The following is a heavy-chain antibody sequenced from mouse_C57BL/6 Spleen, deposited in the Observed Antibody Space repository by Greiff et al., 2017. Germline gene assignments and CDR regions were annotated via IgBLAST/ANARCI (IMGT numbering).Heavy chain of an antibody. J-gene: IGHJ1*03. CDR3: AREGIYYDYDWYFDV. CDR2: IYPRDGST. Sequence: QVQLQQSDAELVKPGASVKISCKVSGYTFTDHTIHWMKQRPEQGLEWIGYIYPRDGSTKYNEKFKGKATLTADKSSSTAYMQLNSLTSEDSAVYFCAREGIYYDYDWYFDVWGTGTTVTVSS. CDR1: GYTFTDHT. V-gene: IGHV1-78*01. D-gene: IGHD2-4*01.